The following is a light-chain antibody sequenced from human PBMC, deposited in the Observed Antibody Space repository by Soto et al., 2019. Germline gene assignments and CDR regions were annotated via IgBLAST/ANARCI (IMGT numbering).Light chain of an antibody. Sequence: DIQMTQSPSSLAASVEDRVIITCRASQSMSNFLNWYQQKPGKAPKLLIYSTSSLQSGVPSRFSGSGSGTDFTLTINSLQPEDFATYYCQQTYSSLPYTFGQGTKLEIK. CDR1: QSMSNF. V-gene: IGKV1-39*01. CDR3: QQTYSSLPYT. J-gene: IGKJ2*01. CDR2: STS.